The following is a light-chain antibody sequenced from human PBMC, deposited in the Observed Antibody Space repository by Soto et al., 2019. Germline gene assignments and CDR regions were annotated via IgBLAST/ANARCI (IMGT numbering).Light chain of an antibody. CDR3: QQYNSYSWT. CDR1: QSISNH. CDR2: DAS. J-gene: IGKJ1*01. V-gene: IGKV1-5*01. Sequence: DIQMTQSPSTLSASVGDRVIITCRASQSISNHLNWYQQKPGKAPKLLIYDASSLESGVPSRFSGSGSGTEFTLTISSLQPDDFATYYCQQYNSYSWTFGQGTKVDI.